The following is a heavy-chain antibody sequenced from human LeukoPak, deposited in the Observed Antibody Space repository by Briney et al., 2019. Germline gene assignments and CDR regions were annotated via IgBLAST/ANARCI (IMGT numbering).Heavy chain of an antibody. CDR3: ARHTWQWLPFDD. CDR1: GFTFSSYA. J-gene: IGHJ4*02. Sequence: GSLRLSCAASGFTFSSYAMSWVRQAPGKGLEWIGEINHSGSANYNPSLKSRVTISLDTSKNQFSLKLNSVTAADTAIYYCARHTWQWLPFDDWGQGTQVTISS. V-gene: IGHV4-34*01. CDR2: INHSGSA. D-gene: IGHD5-12*01.